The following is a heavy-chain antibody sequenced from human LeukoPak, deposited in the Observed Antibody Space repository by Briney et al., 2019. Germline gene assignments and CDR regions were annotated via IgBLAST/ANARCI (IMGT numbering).Heavy chain of an antibody. V-gene: IGHV3-21*05. Sequence: KTGGSLRLSCAASGFTFSSYAMSWVRQAPGKGLEWVSYINDVSGDIHYADSVKGRFTISRDNAKNTLYLQMNSLRAEDTAVYQPGRIDCWGQGTLVIVSS. J-gene: IGHJ4*02. CDR2: INDVSGDI. D-gene: IGHD1-14*01. CDR3: GRIDC. CDR1: GFTFSSYA.